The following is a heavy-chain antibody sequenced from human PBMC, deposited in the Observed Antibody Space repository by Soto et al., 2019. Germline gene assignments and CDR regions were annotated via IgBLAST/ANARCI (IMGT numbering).Heavy chain of an antibody. D-gene: IGHD5-18*01. V-gene: IGHV3-30*18. Sequence: QVQLVESGGGVVQPGRSLRLSCAASGFTFSSYGIHWVRQAPGKGLEWVALISYDGTDKYYADSVKGRFTISRDNSKNTLYLQMSSLGPEDTAVYYCVKERYAQLWLEDYCMDVWGQVTTVTV. CDR2: ISYDGTDK. CDR1: GFTFSSYG. J-gene: IGHJ6*02. CDR3: VKERYAQLWLEDYCMDV.